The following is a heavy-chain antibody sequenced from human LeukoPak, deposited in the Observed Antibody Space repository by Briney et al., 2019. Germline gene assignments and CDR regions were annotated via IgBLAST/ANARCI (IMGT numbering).Heavy chain of an antibody. Sequence: PGGSLRLSCAASGFTFSSYAKSWVRQAPGKGLEWVSAISGSGGSTYYADSVKGRFTISRDNSKNTLYLQMNSLRAEDTAVYYFAKEPYSGSYYWFYFDYWGQGTLVTVSS. V-gene: IGHV3-23*01. CDR1: GFTFSSYA. CDR3: AKEPYSGSYYWFYFDY. CDR2: ISGSGGST. D-gene: IGHD1-26*01. J-gene: IGHJ4*02.